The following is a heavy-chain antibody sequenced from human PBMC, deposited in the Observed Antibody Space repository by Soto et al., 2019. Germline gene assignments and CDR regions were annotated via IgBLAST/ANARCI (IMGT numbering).Heavy chain of an antibody. J-gene: IGHJ4*02. CDR3: AREYTYGSNFFDC. V-gene: IGHV4-31*03. Sequence: PSETLSLTCTVSGGSISSAAYYWSWIRQHPGKGLEWIGYISHSGSTYYTPSLKSRVIISADTSKNQFSLNLTSVTAADTAFYYCAREYTYGSNFFDCWGQGALVTVSS. D-gene: IGHD5-18*01. CDR2: ISHSGST. CDR1: GGSISSAAYY.